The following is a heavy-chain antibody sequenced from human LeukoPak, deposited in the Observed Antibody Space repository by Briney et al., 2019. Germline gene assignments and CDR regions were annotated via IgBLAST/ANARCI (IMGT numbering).Heavy chain of an antibody. Sequence: SEILSLTCTVSGGSISSYYWSWIRQPPGKGLEWIGYIYYSGSTNYNPSLKSRVTISVDTSKNQFSLKLSSVTAADTAVYYCARSPVWQQLAHFDYWGQGTLVTVSS. CDR3: ARSPVWQQLAHFDY. J-gene: IGHJ4*02. D-gene: IGHD6-13*01. CDR2: IYYSGST. V-gene: IGHV4-59*01. CDR1: GGSISSYY.